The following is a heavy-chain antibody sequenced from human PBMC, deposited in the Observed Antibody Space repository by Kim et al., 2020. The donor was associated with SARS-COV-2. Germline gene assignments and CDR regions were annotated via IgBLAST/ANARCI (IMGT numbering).Heavy chain of an antibody. CDR1: GGSVSSGSYY. Sequence: SETLSLTCTVSGGSVSSGSYYWSWIRQPPGKGLEWIGYIYYSGSTNYNPSLKSRVTISVDTSKNQFSLKLSSVTAADTAVYYCAGGSYENWFDPWGQGTLVTVSS. D-gene: IGHD1-26*01. V-gene: IGHV4-61*01. J-gene: IGHJ5*02. CDR3: AGGSYENWFDP. CDR2: IYYSGST.